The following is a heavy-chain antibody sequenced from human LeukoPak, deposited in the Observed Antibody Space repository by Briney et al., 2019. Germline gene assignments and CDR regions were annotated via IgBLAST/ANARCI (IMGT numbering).Heavy chain of an antibody. CDR1: GFTFSSYW. V-gene: IGHV3-7*01. CDR2: IKQDGSEK. CDR3: ARGELWLFTNWFDP. J-gene: IGHJ5*02. D-gene: IGHD5-18*01. Sequence: PGGSLRLSCAASGFTFSSYWMSWVRQAPGKGLEWVANIKQDGSEKYYVDSVKGRFTISRDNAKNSLYLQMNSLRAEDTAVYYCARGELWLFTNWFDPWGQGTLVTVSS.